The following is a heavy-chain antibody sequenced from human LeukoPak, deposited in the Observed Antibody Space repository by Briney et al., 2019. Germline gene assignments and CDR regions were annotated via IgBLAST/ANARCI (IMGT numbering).Heavy chain of an antibody. D-gene: IGHD2-15*01. Sequence: VGSLMLSCAASGFTVSSYARVWVRQAPGKGLEWVSAISGSGGSTYYADSVKGRFTISRDNSKNTLYLQMNRLRAEDTAVYYCARGRVAAIRGPYYFDYWGQGTLVTASS. J-gene: IGHJ4*02. CDR3: ARGRVAAIRGPYYFDY. V-gene: IGHV3-23*01. CDR1: GFTVSSYA. CDR2: ISGSGGST.